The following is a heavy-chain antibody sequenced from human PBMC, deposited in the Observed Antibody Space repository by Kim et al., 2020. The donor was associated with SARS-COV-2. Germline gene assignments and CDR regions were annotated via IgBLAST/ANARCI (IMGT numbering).Heavy chain of an antibody. CDR3: ANPPRPRGNGMDV. V-gene: IGHV3-30*18. Sequence: GGSLRLSCAASGFTFSSYGMHWVRQAPGKGLEWVAVISYDGSNKYYADSVKGRFTISRDNSKNTLYLQMNSLRAEDTAVDYCANPPRPRGNGMDVWGQG. J-gene: IGHJ6*02. CDR2: ISYDGSNK. CDR1: GFTFSSYG.